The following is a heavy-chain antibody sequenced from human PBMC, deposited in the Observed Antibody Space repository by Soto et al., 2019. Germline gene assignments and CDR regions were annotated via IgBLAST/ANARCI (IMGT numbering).Heavy chain of an antibody. V-gene: IGHV4-59*01. Sequence: SETLSLTCTVSGGSISSYYWSWIRQPPGKGLEWIGYIYYSGSTNYNPSLKSRVTISVDTSKNQFSLKLSSVTAADTDVYYCARVFYTDSGGYPRHIFDSWVPGTLVTVSS. CDR2: IYYSGST. CDR3: ARVFYTDSGGYPRHIFDS. CDR1: GGSISSYY. D-gene: IGHD2-15*01. J-gene: IGHJ4*02.